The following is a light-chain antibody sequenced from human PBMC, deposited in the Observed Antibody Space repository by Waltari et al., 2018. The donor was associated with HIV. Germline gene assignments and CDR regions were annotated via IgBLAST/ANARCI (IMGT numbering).Light chain of an antibody. CDR1: SSDVGAYDY. J-gene: IGLJ2*01. Sequence: QSALTQPRSVSGSPGQSVTISCTGRSSDVGAYDYVSWYQQYPGKAPKVILYGVTKRPSGIPDRFSGSKSGSTASLTISGPQAEDEADYYCSSYAGRYTVIFGGGTKLTVL. V-gene: IGLV2-11*01. CDR2: GVT. CDR3: SSYAGRYTVI.